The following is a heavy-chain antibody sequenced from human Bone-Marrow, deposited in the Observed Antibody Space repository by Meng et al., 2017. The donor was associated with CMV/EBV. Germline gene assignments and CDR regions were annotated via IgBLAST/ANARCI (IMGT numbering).Heavy chain of an antibody. V-gene: IGHV4-34*01. Sequence: GSLRLSFAVHGGSFSGYNWSWIRQPPGKGLEWIGEINHSGSTNYNPSLKSRVTISVDTPKNQFSLKLSSVTAADTAVYYCARGPKRVRGVVVLYYFDYWGQGTLVTVSS. CDR1: GGSFSGYN. CDR2: INHSGST. CDR3: ARGPKRVRGVVVLYYFDY. D-gene: IGHD3-10*01. J-gene: IGHJ4*02.